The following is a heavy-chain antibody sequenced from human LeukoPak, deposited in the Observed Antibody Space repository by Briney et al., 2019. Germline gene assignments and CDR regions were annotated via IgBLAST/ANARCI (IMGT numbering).Heavy chain of an antibody. CDR3: ARDQEGFDY. CDR1: GYTFTSNY. J-gene: IGHJ4*02. Sequence: ASVKFSCKASGYTFTSNYIHWVRQAPGQGLEWTGMIYPRDGSTSYAQKFQGRVTVTRDTSTSTVHMELSGLRSEDTAVYYCARDQEGFDYWGQGTLVTVSS. CDR2: IYPRDGST. V-gene: IGHV1-46*01.